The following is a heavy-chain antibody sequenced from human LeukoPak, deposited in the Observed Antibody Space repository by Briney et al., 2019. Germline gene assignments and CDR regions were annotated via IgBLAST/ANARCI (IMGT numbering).Heavy chain of an antibody. J-gene: IGHJ6*03. CDR1: GYTFTGYY. Sequence: ASVKVSCKASGYTFTGYYMHWVRQAPGQGLEWMGWINPNSGGTNYAQKFQGRVTMTRDTSISTACMELSRLRSDDTAVYYCARDLLGSSSLRYYYYYMGVWGKGTTVTVSS. CDR3: ARDLLGSSSLRYYYYYMGV. D-gene: IGHD6-6*01. CDR2: INPNSGGT. V-gene: IGHV1-2*02.